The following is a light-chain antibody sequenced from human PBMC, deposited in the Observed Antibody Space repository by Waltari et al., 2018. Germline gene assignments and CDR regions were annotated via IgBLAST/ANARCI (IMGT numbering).Light chain of an antibody. V-gene: IGLV2-14*01. CDR3: SSYTSSSTLKL. CDR1: YRDVGGYNY. CDR2: DVT. Sequence: QSALTQPVSVSGSPGQSITISCTGTYRDVGGYNYVSWYQQFPGEAPRLLIYDVTNRPSGVSSRFSVSKSGYTASLTISGLQTEDEADYYCSSYTSSSTLKLFGGGTKLTVL. J-gene: IGLJ2*01.